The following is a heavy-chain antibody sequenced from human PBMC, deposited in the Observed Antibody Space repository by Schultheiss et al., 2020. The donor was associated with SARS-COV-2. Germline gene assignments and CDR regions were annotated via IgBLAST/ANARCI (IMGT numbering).Heavy chain of an antibody. CDR1: GYTFTSYY. CDR2: INPSGGST. J-gene: IGHJ6*02. V-gene: IGHV1-46*01. CDR3: ARESYWVDMVRGPEDYYGMDV. Sequence: ASVKVSCKASGYTFTSYYMHWVRQAPGQGLEWMGIINPSGGSTSYAQKFQGRVTMTRDTSTSTVYMELSSLRSEDTAVYYCARESYWVDMVRGPEDYYGMDVWGQGTTVTVSS. D-gene: IGHD3-10*01.